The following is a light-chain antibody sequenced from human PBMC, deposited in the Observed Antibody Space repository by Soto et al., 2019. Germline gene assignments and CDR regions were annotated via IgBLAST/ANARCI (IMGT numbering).Light chain of an antibody. V-gene: IGKV3-15*01. CDR3: QQYNNWHQT. Sequence: EIVMTQSPATLSVSPGERATLSCRASQSVSSNLAWYPQKPGQAPRLLIYGASTRATGIPARFSGSGSGTEFTLTISSLQSEDFAVYYCQQYNNWHQTFGQGTKVEIK. CDR2: GAS. J-gene: IGKJ1*01. CDR1: QSVSSN.